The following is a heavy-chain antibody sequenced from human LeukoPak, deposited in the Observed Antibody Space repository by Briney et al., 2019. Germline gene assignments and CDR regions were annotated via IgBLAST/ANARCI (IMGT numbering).Heavy chain of an antibody. D-gene: IGHD2-2*01. Sequence: GGSLRLSCAASGFTFSSYAMSWVRQAPGKGLEWVSGISGSGGSTYYADSVKGRFTISRDNSKNTLYLQMNSLRAEDTAVYYCAKATQGDIVVVPAASMDVWGKGTTVTVSS. CDR3: AKATQGDIVVVPAASMDV. V-gene: IGHV3-23*01. CDR1: GFTFSSYA. CDR2: ISGSGGST. J-gene: IGHJ6*03.